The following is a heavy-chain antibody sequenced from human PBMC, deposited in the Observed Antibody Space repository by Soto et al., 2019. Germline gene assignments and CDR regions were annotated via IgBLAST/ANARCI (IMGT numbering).Heavy chain of an antibody. D-gene: IGHD7-27*01. CDR2: INHSGST. CDR1: GGSFSGYY. V-gene: IGHV4-34*01. Sequence: SETLSLTCAVYGGSFSGYYWSWIRQPPGKGLEWIGEINHSGSTNYNPPLKSRVTISVDTSKNQFSLKLSSVTAADTAVYYCARGLGHDFDYWGQGTLVTVYS. J-gene: IGHJ4*02. CDR3: ARGLGHDFDY.